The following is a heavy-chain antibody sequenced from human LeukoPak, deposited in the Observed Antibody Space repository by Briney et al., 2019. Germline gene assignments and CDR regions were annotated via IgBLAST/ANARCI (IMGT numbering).Heavy chain of an antibody. J-gene: IGHJ4*02. CDR1: GFTFSSYW. CDR2: INNDGSGT. D-gene: IGHD2-2*01. CDR3: AKVIVVVPTAPQAGLDY. V-gene: IGHV3-74*01. Sequence: GGSLRLSCAASGFTFSSYWMHWVRQAPGKGPVWVSRINNDGSGTTYADSVKGRFTISRDDAKNTLYLQMNSLRAEDTAVYYCAKVIVVVPTAPQAGLDYWGQGTLVTVSS.